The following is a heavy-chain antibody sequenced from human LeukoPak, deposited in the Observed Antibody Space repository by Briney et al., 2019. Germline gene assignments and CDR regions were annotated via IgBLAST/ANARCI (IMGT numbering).Heavy chain of an antibody. V-gene: IGHV1-2*02. CDR3: ARAVSGRYLYYYMDV. CDR1: GYTFTGYY. D-gene: IGHD6-19*01. Sequence: GASVKVSCKASGYTFTGYYMHWVRQAPGQGLEWMGWINPNSGGTNYAQKFQGRVTMTRDTSISTAYMELSRLRSDDTAVYYCARAVSGRYLYYYMDVWGKGTTVTISS. CDR2: INPNSGGT. J-gene: IGHJ6*03.